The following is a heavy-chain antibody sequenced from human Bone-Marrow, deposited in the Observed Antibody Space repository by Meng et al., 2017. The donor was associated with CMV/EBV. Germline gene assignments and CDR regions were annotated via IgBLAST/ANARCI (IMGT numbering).Heavy chain of an antibody. Sequence: GESLKISCAASGFTFSSYWMSWVRQAPGKGLEWVANIKQDGSEKYYEDSVKGRFTITRDNAKNSLYLQRNSLSAEDTAVYYCARDHGQLWYDLYYFDYWGQGTLVTVSS. D-gene: IGHD5-18*01. J-gene: IGHJ4*02. CDR1: GFTFSSYW. CDR3: ARDHGQLWYDLYYFDY. V-gene: IGHV3-7*01. CDR2: IKQDGSEK.